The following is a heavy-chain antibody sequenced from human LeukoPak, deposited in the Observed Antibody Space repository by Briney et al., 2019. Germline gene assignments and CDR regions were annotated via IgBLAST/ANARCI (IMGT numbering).Heavy chain of an antibody. Sequence: PSQTLSLTCTVSGGSISSGGYYWSWIRQHPGKGLEWIGYIYYSGSTYYNPSLKSRVTISVDASKNQFSLKLSSVTAADTAVYYCARGGGHYDFWSGYLNYYYGMDVWGQGTTVTVSS. CDR1: GGSISSGGYY. V-gene: IGHV4-31*03. CDR2: IYYSGST. D-gene: IGHD3-3*01. CDR3: ARGGGHYDFWSGYLNYYYGMDV. J-gene: IGHJ6*02.